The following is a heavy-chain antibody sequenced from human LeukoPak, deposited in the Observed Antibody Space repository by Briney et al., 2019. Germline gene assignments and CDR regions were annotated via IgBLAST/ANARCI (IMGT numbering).Heavy chain of an antibody. CDR1: GFTFSSYA. CDR2: ISGSGGST. V-gene: IGHV3-23*01. D-gene: IGHD4-17*01. J-gene: IGHJ4*02. CDR3: SLYGDYVGVNY. Sequence: GGSLRLSCAASGFTFSSYAMSWVRQAPGKGLEWVSAISGSGGSTYYADSVKGRFTISRDNFKNTLYLQMNSLRAEDTAVYYCSLYGDYVGVNYWGQGTLVTVSS.